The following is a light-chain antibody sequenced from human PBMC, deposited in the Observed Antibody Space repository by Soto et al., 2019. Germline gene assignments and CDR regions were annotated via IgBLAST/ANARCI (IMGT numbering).Light chain of an antibody. J-gene: IGKJ5*01. Sequence: EIVLTQSPATLSLSPGERATLSCWASQSVNRYLVWYQQKPGQAPRLIMYDASKRATGIPARFSGSGSGTDFTLTISRLEPEDFAVYYCQQYGISLITLGQGTRLEIK. CDR1: QSVNRY. CDR2: DAS. CDR3: QQYGISLIT. V-gene: IGKV3-11*01.